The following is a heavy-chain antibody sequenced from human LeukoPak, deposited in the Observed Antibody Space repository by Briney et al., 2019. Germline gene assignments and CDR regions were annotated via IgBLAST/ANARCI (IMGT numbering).Heavy chain of an antibody. CDR1: GYTFTGYY. V-gene: IGHV1-2*02. D-gene: IGHD5-12*01. CDR2: INPNSGDT. J-gene: IGHJ4*02. Sequence: ASVKVSCKASGYTFTGYYMHWVRQAPGLGLEWMGWINPNSGDTNYAQKFQGRVTMTRDTSIRTAYLELSGLKSDDTAVYYCAKNPYEYYIDYWGQGTLVTVSS. CDR3: AKNPYEYYIDY.